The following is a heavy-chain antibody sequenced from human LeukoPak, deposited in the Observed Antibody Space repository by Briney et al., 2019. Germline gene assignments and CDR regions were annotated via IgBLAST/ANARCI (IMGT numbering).Heavy chain of an antibody. CDR3: ATDNGANFEYFHH. Sequence: GGSLRHSCAASGFTFSTYPMSWVRQGPGKGLEWVSYISNSSKSIYYADSVKGRFTISRDNARNSLYLQMNSLRDEDTAVYYCATDNGANFEYFHHWGQGTLVTVSS. CDR1: GFTFSTYP. J-gene: IGHJ1*01. V-gene: IGHV3-48*02. D-gene: IGHD4/OR15-4a*01. CDR2: ISNSSKSI.